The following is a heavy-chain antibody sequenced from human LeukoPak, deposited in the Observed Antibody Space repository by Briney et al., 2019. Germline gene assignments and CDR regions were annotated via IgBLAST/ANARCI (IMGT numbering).Heavy chain of an antibody. J-gene: IGHJ3*02. CDR2: ISGSGGST. CDR1: GFTFSSYA. Sequence: SGGSLRLSCAASGFTFSSYAMSWVRQAPGKGLEWVSAISGSGGSTYYADSVKGRFTISRDNSKNTLYLQMNSLRAEDTAVYYCAKELWFGESHIDNAFDIRGQGTMVTVSS. V-gene: IGHV3-23*01. D-gene: IGHD3-10*01. CDR3: AKELWFGESHIDNAFDI.